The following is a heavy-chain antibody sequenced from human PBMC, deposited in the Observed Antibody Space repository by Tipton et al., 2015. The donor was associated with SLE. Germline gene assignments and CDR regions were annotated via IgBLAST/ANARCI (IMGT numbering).Heavy chain of an antibody. J-gene: IGHJ3*02. CDR3: ARDLGADYDGSGFAAFDI. CDR2: ISYDGSNK. Sequence: SLRLSCAASGFTFSWYAMDWVRQAPGKGLEWVAVISYDGSNKYYADSVKGRFTISRDNSKNTLYLQMNSLRAEDTAVYYCARDLGADYDGSGFAAFDIWGQGTMVTVSS. D-gene: IGHD3-22*01. V-gene: IGHV3-30-3*01. CDR1: GFTFSWYA.